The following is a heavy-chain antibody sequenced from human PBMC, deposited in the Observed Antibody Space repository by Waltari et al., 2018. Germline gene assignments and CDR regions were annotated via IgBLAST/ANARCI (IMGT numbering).Heavy chain of an antibody. V-gene: IGHV4-38-2*01. CDR2: IYHSGST. D-gene: IGHD6-13*01. CDR1: GYSLSSVYY. CDR3: ARRGSSSWYSDY. J-gene: IGHJ4*02. Sequence: QVQLQESGPGLVKPSETLSLTCAVSGYSLSSVYYWGWLRQPPGKGLEWIGSIYHSGSTYYNPSLKSRVTISVDTSKNQFSLKLSSVTAADTAVYYCARRGSSSWYSDYWGQGTLVTVFS.